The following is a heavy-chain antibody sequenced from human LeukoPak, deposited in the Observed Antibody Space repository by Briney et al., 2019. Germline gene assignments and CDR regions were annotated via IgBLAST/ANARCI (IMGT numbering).Heavy chain of an antibody. CDR2: IYYSGST. CDR1: GGSISSYY. Sequence: SKTLSLTCTVSGGSISSYYWSWIRQPPGKGLEWIGYIYYSGSTNYNPSLKSRVTISVDTSKNQFSLKLSSVTAADTAVYYCARLTYYYGSGSYYNPTYYFDYWGQGTLVTVSS. CDR3: ARLTYYYGSGSYYNPTYYFDY. D-gene: IGHD3-10*01. J-gene: IGHJ4*02. V-gene: IGHV4-59*01.